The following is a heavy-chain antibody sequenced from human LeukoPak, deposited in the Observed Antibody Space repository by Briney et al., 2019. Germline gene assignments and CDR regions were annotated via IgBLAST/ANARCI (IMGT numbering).Heavy chain of an antibody. V-gene: IGHV3-23*01. Sequence: SGGSLRLSCVAFGFAFSNYAMNWVRQAPGKGLEWVSGIDNSGETTYYADSVKGRFTISGDNSEETLYLQMNSLRAEDTAIYYCARDNSGWSRDYWGQGTLVTVSS. D-gene: IGHD6-19*01. CDR3: ARDNSGWSRDY. CDR2: IDNSGETT. CDR1: GFAFSNYA. J-gene: IGHJ4*02.